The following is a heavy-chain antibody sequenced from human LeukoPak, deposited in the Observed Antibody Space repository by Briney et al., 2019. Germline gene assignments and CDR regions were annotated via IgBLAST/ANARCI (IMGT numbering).Heavy chain of an antibody. V-gene: IGHV3-11*01. J-gene: IGHJ4*02. CDR1: GFTFSDYY. Sequence: PGGSLRLSCAASGFTFSDYYMSWIRQAPGKGLEWVSYISSSGSTIYYADSVKGRFTISRDNAKNSLYLQMNSLRAEDTAVYYCARAPRDRELEYYFDYWGQGTLVTVSS. D-gene: IGHD1-26*01. CDR2: ISSSGSTI. CDR3: ARAPRDRELEYYFDY.